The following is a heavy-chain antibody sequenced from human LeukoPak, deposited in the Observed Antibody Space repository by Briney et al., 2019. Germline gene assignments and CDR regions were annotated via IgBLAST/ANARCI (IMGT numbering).Heavy chain of an antibody. V-gene: IGHV1-2*02. D-gene: IGHD5-12*01. CDR3: ARKVGATIHFDY. CDR1: GYTFTGYY. J-gene: IGHJ4*02. Sequence: ASVKVSCKASGYTFTGYYMHWVRQAPGQGLEWMGWINPNSGGTNYAQKFQGRVTMTRDTSISTAYMELSRLRSDDTAVYYCARKVGATIHFDYWGQGTLVTASS. CDR2: INPNSGGT.